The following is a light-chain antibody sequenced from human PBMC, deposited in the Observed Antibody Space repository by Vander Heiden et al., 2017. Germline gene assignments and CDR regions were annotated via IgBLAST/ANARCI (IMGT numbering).Light chain of an antibody. Sequence: EIVLTQSPDSLAVSLGQRATINCGSSQSVLYSSNNKNYLAWYQQKPGQPPKLLIYWASSRESGVPDRFSGSGSGTDFTLTINSLQAEDVAVYYCQQYYSTPFTFGPGTKVNIK. CDR1: QSVLYSSNNKNY. J-gene: IGKJ3*01. CDR2: WAS. CDR3: QQYYSTPFT. V-gene: IGKV4-1*01.